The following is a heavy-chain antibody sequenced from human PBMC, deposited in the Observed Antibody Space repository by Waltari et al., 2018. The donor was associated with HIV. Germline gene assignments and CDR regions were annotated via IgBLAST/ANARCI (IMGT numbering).Heavy chain of an antibody. D-gene: IGHD2-15*01. V-gene: IGHV3-15*01. Sequence: EVQLVESGGGLVKPGASLRLSCAAPGSPPTNPWMSWVRQAPGKGLEWVGRIKSEDDGGTTDYAAPVKGRFTISRDDSKNALYLQMNSLKTEDTALYYCTSTGGGITDYWGQGTLVTVSS. CDR3: TSTGGGITDY. CDR2: IKSEDDGGTT. J-gene: IGHJ4*02. CDR1: GSPPTNPW.